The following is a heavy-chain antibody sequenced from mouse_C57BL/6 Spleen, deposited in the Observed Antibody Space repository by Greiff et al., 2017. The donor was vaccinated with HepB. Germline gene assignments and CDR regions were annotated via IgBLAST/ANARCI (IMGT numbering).Heavy chain of an antibody. D-gene: IGHD1-1*01. CDR3: TRNHYGSSGYYYAMDY. CDR2: IDPETGGT. J-gene: IGHJ4*01. CDR1: GYTFTDYE. Sequence: QVQLQQSGAELVRPGASVTLSCKASGYTFTDYEMHWVKQTPVHGLEWIGAIDPETGGTAYNQKFKGKAILTADKSSSTAYMELRSLTSEDSAVYYCTRNHYGSSGYYYAMDYWGQGTSVTVSS. V-gene: IGHV1-15*01.